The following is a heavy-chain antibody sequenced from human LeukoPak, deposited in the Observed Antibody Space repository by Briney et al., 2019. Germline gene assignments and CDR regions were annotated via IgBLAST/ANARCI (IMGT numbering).Heavy chain of an antibody. V-gene: IGHV3-30*18. J-gene: IGHJ4*02. CDR3: AKGDFDWLSLDY. CDR1: GFTFSTYG. CDR2: ISYDGSDQ. D-gene: IGHD3-9*01. Sequence: PGVSLRLSCAASGFTFSTYGLHWVRQAPGKGLEWVAFISYDGSDQYYADSVKGRFTISRDNSKNTLSLQMNSLRAEDTAVYYCAKGDFDWLSLDYWGQGTLVTVSS.